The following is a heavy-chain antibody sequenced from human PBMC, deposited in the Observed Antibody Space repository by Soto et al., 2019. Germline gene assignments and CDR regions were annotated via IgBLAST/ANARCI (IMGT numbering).Heavy chain of an antibody. CDR3: ARGDHLYYYYGMDV. D-gene: IGHD2-21*02. Sequence: VAVISYDGSNKYYADSVKGRFTISRDNSKNTLYLQMNSLRAEDTAVYYCARGDHLYYYYGMDVWGQGTTVTVSS. J-gene: IGHJ6*02. V-gene: IGHV3-30-3*01. CDR2: ISYDGSNK.